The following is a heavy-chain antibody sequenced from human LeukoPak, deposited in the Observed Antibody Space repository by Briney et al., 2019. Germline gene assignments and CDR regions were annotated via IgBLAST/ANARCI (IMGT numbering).Heavy chain of an antibody. Sequence: ASVMVSCKASGGTFSSYAISWVRRAPGQGLEWMGRIIPILGIANYAQKFQGRVTITADKSTSTAYMELSSLRSEDTAVYYCALLEAAAGTDYWGQGTLVTVSS. CDR3: ALLEAAAGTDY. CDR2: IIPILGIA. J-gene: IGHJ4*02. CDR1: GGTFSSYA. D-gene: IGHD6-13*01. V-gene: IGHV1-69*04.